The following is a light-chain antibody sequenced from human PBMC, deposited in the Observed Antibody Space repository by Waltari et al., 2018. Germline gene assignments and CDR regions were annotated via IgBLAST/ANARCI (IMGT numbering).Light chain of an antibody. V-gene: IGLV3-25*03. CDR2: KDN. CDR3: QSVDTNGPV. Sequence: SYELTQPPSVSVSPGQTAKITCSGDALPKQYVYWFQQKAGQAPVMVIYKDNKRPSGIPVRVAGSSSGTTVTLTISGVQAEDEADYFCQSVDTNGPVFGGGTKVTVL. J-gene: IGLJ2*01. CDR1: ALPKQY.